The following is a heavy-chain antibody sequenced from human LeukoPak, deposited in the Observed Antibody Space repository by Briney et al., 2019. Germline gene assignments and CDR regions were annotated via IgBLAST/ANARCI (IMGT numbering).Heavy chain of an antibody. CDR2: IYYSGST. Sequence: KPSETLSLTCTVSGGSISSSSYSWGWIRQPPGKGLEWIGSIYYSGSTYYNPSLKSRVTISVDTSKNQFSLKLSSVTAADTAVYYCASTWRLLQEYYFDYWGQGTLVTVSS. J-gene: IGHJ4*02. CDR3: ASTWRLLQEYYFDY. CDR1: GGSISSSSYS. D-gene: IGHD2-15*01. V-gene: IGHV4-39*01.